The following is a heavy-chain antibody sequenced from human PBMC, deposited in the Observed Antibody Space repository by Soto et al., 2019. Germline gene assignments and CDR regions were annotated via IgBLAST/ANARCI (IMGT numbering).Heavy chain of an antibody. J-gene: IGHJ4*02. Sequence: QVQLQESGPGLVKPSETLSLTCTVSGCSITSYYWSWVRQPPGKGLEWIGYIYSSGSTNYNPSLNSRVTISVDTYKNQFSLKLSFVSAGDAAVYYCAGEHGVGSDHWGQGTPVTVFS. CDR2: IYSSGST. V-gene: IGHV4-59*01. D-gene: IGHD1-26*01. CDR3: AGEHGVGSDH. CDR1: GCSITSYY.